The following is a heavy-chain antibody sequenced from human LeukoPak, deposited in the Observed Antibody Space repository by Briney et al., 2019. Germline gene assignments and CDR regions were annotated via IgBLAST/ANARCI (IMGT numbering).Heavy chain of an antibody. J-gene: IGHJ4*02. CDR1: GFTVSSNY. Sequence: GGSLRLSCAASGFTVSSNYMSWVRQAPGKGLEWVSVLYSGGSTYYADSVKGRFTISRDNSKNTLYLQMNSLRAEDTAVYYCPRIATTDPYYFDYWGQGTLVTVSS. D-gene: IGHD4-17*01. CDR2: LYSGGST. CDR3: PRIATTDPYYFDY. V-gene: IGHV3-53*01.